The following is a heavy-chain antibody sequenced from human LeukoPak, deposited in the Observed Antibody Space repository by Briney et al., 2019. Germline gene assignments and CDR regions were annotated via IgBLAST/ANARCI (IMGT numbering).Heavy chain of an antibody. CDR1: GVTFGSHDFTFTSYA. CDR2: IIPIYGRA. J-gene: IGHJ3*02. Sequence: SVTVSCQASGVTFGSHDFTFTSYAISWVRQAPGQGLEWLGGIIPIYGRATYPQKFQGRVTMTADESTRTVTMQLSSLRSEDTAVYYCAGFFYDNSNDAFDIWGQGTVVTVS. D-gene: IGHD3-22*01. V-gene: IGHV1-69*01. CDR3: AGFFYDNSNDAFDI.